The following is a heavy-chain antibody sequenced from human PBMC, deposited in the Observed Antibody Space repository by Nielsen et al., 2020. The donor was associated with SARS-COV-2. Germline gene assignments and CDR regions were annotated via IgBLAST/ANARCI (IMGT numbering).Heavy chain of an antibody. CDR2: ISYDGSNK. CDR1: GFTFSSYA. CDR3: ARDQGRGYYCDY. V-gene: IGHV3-30*04. Sequence: GGSLRLSCAASGFTFSSYAMHWVRQAPGKGLEWVAVISYDGSNKYYADSVKGRFTISRDNSKNTLYLQMNSLRAEDTAVYYCARDQGRGYYCDYWGQGTLVTVSS. D-gene: IGHD3-22*01. J-gene: IGHJ4*02.